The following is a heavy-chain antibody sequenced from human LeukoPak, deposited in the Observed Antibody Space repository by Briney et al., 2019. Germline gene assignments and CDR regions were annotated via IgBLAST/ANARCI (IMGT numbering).Heavy chain of an antibody. D-gene: IGHD6-19*01. CDR3: AKQSPDSSGWYDFDY. V-gene: IGHV4-59*08. Sequence: SETLSLTCTVSGDSISSFYWNWIRQPPGKGLEWIAYINYSGSTNYNPSLKSRVTISIHTSKNQFSLKLRSVTAADTAVYYCAKQSPDSSGWYDFDYWGQGTLVTVSS. CDR2: INYSGST. CDR1: GDSISSFY. J-gene: IGHJ4*02.